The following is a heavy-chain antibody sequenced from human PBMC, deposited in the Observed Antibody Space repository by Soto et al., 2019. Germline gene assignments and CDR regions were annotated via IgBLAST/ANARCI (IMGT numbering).Heavy chain of an antibody. CDR3: AKDRAAARRSYYCGMDV. J-gene: IGHJ6*02. Sequence: GGSLRLSCAASGFTFSSYGMHWVRQAPGKGLEWVAVISYDGSNKYYADSVKGRFTISRDNSKNTLYLQMNSLRAEDTAVYYCAKDRAAARRSYYCGMDVWGQGTTVTVSS. CDR1: GFTFSSYG. CDR2: ISYDGSNK. V-gene: IGHV3-30*18. D-gene: IGHD6-6*01.